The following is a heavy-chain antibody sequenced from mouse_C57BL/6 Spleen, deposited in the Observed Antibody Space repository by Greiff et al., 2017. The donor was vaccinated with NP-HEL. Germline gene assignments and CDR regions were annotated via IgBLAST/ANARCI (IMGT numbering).Heavy chain of an antibody. CDR2: IDPSDSYT. D-gene: IGHD3-2*02. J-gene: IGHJ4*01. CDR1: GYTFTSYW. Sequence: QVQLQQPGAELVKPGASVKLSCKASGYTFTSYWMQWVKQRPGQGLEWIGEIDPSDSYTNYNQKFKGKATLTVDTSSSTAYMQLSSLTSEDSAVYYCARYDPSQATNYAMDYWGQGTSVTVSS. CDR3: ARYDPSQATNYAMDY. V-gene: IGHV1-50*01.